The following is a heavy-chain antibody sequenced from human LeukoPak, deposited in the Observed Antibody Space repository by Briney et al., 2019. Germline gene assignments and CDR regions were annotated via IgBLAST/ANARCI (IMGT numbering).Heavy chain of an antibody. CDR1: GFSFRSYS. J-gene: IGHJ5*02. D-gene: IGHD5-18*01. CDR3: AKDLYATAMA. V-gene: IGHV3-48*01. Sequence: GGSLRLSCAASGFSFRSYSMNWVRQAPGKGLEWVSYISGGGSSVNYADSVKGRFTISRDNAKNSLYLQMNSLRAEDTAVYYCAKDLYATAMAWGQGTLVTVSS. CDR2: ISGGGSSV.